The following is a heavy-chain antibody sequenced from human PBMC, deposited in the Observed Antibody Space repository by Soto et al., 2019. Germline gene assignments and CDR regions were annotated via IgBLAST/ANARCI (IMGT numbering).Heavy chain of an antibody. V-gene: IGHV3-23*01. Sequence: GSLRLTCAASGFTFSSYAMSRVRQAPGKGLEWMSLISGSGGTTDYADSVKGRFTIPKDNSKNTLYLQMNSLRAEDTAVYYCAKDTGGGFHWGQGTLVTVSS. J-gene: IGHJ1*01. CDR1: GFTFSSYA. CDR2: ISGSGGTT. D-gene: IGHD2-8*02. CDR3: AKDTGGGFH.